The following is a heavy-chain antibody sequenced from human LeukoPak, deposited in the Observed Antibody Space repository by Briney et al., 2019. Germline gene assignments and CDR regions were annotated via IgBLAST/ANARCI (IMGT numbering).Heavy chain of an antibody. CDR3: ARLSDYDFWSAYSPRWYNWFDP. CDR2: IYPGDSDT. CDR1: GYSFTSYW. V-gene: IGHV5-51*01. D-gene: IGHD3-3*01. J-gene: IGHJ5*02. Sequence: GESLKISCKGSGYSFTSYWIGWVRQMPGKGLEWMGIIYPGDSDTRYSPSFQGQVTISADKSISTAYLQWSSLKASDTAMYYCARLSDYDFWSAYSPRWYNWFDPWGQGTLVTVSS.